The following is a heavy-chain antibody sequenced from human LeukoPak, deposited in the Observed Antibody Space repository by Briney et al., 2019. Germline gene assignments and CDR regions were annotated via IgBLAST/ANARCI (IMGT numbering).Heavy chain of an antibody. CDR1: GFTFSSYW. Sequence: GGSLRLSCAASGFTFSSYWMSWVRQAPGKGLEWVANIKQDGSEKYYVDSVKGRFTISRDNAKNSLYLHMNSLRAEDTAVYYCARRVVPAALYYYGMDVWGQGTTVTVSS. D-gene: IGHD2-2*01. J-gene: IGHJ6*02. CDR3: ARRVVPAALYYYGMDV. V-gene: IGHV3-7*01. CDR2: IKQDGSEK.